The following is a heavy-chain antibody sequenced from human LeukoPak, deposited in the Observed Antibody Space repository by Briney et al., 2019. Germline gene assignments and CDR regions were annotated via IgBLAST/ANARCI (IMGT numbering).Heavy chain of an antibody. CDR3: ARGYGVRGVIIRPIGY. V-gene: IGHV1-2*02. CDR1: GYTFIAYY. J-gene: IGHJ4*02. D-gene: IGHD3-10*01. CDR2: INPNSGGT. Sequence: ASVKVSCKASGYTFIAYYMHWVRQAPGQGLEWMGWINPNSGGTKYAEKFQGRVTLTRDKSISTAYMELNSLRSDDTAVYYCARGYGVRGVIIRPIGYWGQGTLVTVSS.